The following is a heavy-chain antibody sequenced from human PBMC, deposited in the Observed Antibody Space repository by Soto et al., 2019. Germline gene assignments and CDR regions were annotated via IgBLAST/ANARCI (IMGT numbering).Heavy chain of an antibody. CDR1: GYTFTSYG. D-gene: IGHD5-18*01. CDR2: ISAYNGNT. Sequence: QVQLVQSGAEVKKPGASVKVSCKASGYTFTSYGISWVRQAPGQGLEWMGWISAYNGNTNYAQKLQGRVTMTTDTSTSTAYMELRSLRSDDTVVYYCARDNSGRSDTAMVIGWWFDPCGQGTLVTVSS. CDR3: ARDNSGRSDTAMVIGWWFDP. J-gene: IGHJ5*02. V-gene: IGHV1-18*01.